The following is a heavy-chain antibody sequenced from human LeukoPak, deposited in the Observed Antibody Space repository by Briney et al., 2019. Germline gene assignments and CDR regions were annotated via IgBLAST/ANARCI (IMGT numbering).Heavy chain of an antibody. J-gene: IGHJ4*02. V-gene: IGHV4-34*01. D-gene: IGHD5-18*01. CDR1: GGSFSGYY. Sequence: SETLSLTCAVYGGSFSGYYWSWIRQPPGKGLEWIGEINHSGSTNYNPSLKSRVTISVDTSKNQFSLKLSSVTAADTAVYYCARVVDTAAGFDYWGQGTLVTVSS. CDR3: ARVVDTAAGFDY. CDR2: INHSGST.